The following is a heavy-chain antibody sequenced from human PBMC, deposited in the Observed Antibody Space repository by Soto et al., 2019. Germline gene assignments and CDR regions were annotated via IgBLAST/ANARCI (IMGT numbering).Heavy chain of an antibody. CDR3: ASGGRSSGGYYFDY. J-gene: IGHJ4*02. Sequence: SQTLSLTCVISGDSVSSNSAAWNWIRQSPSRGLEWLGRTYYRSKWYNDYAVSVKSRITINPDTSKNQFSLQLNSVTPEDTAVYYCASGGRSSGGYYFDYWGQGTLVTVSS. V-gene: IGHV6-1*01. CDR2: TYYRSKWYN. D-gene: IGHD6-25*01. CDR1: GDSVSSNSAA.